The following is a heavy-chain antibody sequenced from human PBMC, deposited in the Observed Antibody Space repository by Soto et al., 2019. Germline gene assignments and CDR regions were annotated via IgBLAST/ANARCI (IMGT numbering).Heavy chain of an antibody. CDR3: ARDFAERGYSYGDYGMDF. J-gene: IGHJ6*02. V-gene: IGHV1-18*01. CDR2: ISAYNGNT. Sequence: ASVKVSRKASGYTFTSYVISLVRQAPGQGLEWMGWISAYNGNTNYAQKLQGRVTMTTDTSTSTAYMELRSLRSDDTAVYYCARDFAERGYSYGDYGMDFWGQGTTVTVSS. D-gene: IGHD5-18*01. CDR1: GYTFTSYV.